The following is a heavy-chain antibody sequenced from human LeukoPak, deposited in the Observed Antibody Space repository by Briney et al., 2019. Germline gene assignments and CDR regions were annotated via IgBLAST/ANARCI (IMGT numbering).Heavy chain of an antibody. CDR2: INHSGST. CDR3: ARPSGWYVRSYYMDV. V-gene: IGHV4-34*01. CDR1: GGSFSGYY. D-gene: IGHD6-19*01. Sequence: SETLSLTCAVYGGSFSGYYWSWIRQPPGKGLEWIGEINHSGSTNYNPSLKSRVTISVDTSKNQFSLKLSSVTAADTAVYYCARPSGWYVRSYYMDVWGKGTTVTISS. J-gene: IGHJ6*03.